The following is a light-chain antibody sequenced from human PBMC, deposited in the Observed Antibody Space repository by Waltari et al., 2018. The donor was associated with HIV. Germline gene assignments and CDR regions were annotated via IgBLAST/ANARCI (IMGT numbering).Light chain of an antibody. Sequence: DIQMTQSPSSLSASVGDRVTITCRASQSVDEYLNWYQQRQGKAPKLLIYGASTWETGVPPRFSGSGAGRDFTLTISSLQAEDFATYYCQQSYNMHTFGQGTRLDIK. V-gene: IGKV1-39*01. J-gene: IGKJ2*01. CDR1: QSVDEY. CDR3: QQSYNMHT. CDR2: GAS.